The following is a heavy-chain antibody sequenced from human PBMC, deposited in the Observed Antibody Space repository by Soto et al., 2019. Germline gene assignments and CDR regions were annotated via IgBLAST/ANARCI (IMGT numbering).Heavy chain of an antibody. CDR2: IIPILSTP. J-gene: IGHJ4*02. CDR3: VSQYQ. CDR1: GGTFRTNT. V-gene: IGHV1-69*01. Sequence: QVQLVQSGAEVKKPGSSVKVSCKASGGTFRTNTMTWARQAPGQGLEWMGGIIPILSTPNYAQKFQGRVAITAAESTSTVYMQLSSLRSADTAVYHCVSQYQWGQGTLVSVSS. D-gene: IGHD2-15*01.